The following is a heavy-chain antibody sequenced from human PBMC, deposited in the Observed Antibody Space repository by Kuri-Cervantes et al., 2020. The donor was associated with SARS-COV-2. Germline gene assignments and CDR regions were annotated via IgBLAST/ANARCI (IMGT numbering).Heavy chain of an antibody. Sequence: GRSLRLSCAGSGFNFGTYVMNWVRQAPGKGLEWVSSISSSSIHIYDADSVTGRFTISRDNAANSPYLQMNSLRVEDTAVYYRARDRCSSSSCHKKPENYYHYGMDVWGQGTTVTVSS. CDR3: ARDRCSSSSCHKKPENYYHYGMDV. CDR1: GFNFGTYV. V-gene: IGHV3-21*01. D-gene: IGHD2-2*02. CDR2: ISSSSIHI. J-gene: IGHJ6*02.